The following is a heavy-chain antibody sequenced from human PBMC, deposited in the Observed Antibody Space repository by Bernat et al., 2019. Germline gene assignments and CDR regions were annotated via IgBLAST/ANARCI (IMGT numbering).Heavy chain of an antibody. CDR3: ARVNQSPLDYRGAYYYYGMDV. J-gene: IGHJ6*02. V-gene: IGHV3-33*01. CDR2: IWYDGSTN. CDR1: GFTFSSYG. D-gene: IGHD4-11*01. Sequence: QVQLVESGGGVVQPGRSLRLSCAASGFTFSSYGMHWVRQAPGKGLEWVAVIWYDGSTNYYADSVKGRFTISRDNSKNTLYLQMNSLRAEDTVVYYCARVNQSPLDYRGAYYYYGMDVWGQGTTVTVSS.